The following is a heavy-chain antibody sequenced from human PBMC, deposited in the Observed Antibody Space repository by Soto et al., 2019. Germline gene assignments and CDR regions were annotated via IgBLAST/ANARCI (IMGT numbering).Heavy chain of an antibody. CDR3: ARERKFDFWRKGLDV. D-gene: IGHD3-3*01. CDR1: GYTFTRYG. V-gene: IGHV1-18*04. Sequence: GASVKVSCKASGYTFTRYGISWVRQAPGQGLEWMGWISTYNGDRKDAQKFQDRVTMTTDTSTSTVYMELSSLQSEDTAVYYCARERKFDFWRKGLDVWGQGTTVTVSS. CDR2: ISTYNGDR. J-gene: IGHJ6*02.